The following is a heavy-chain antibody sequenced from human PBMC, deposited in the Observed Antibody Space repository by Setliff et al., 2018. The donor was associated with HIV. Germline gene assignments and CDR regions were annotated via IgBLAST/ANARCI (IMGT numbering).Heavy chain of an antibody. Sequence: ETLSLTCSVSGVTFSSNNYYWGWIRQPPGKGLEWIGKINHSGSTNYNPSLKSRVTISVDTSRNQFSLKLNSVTAADTAVYYCARVGYYDSSFDYWGQGTLVTVSS. V-gene: IGHV4-39*07. CDR3: ARVGYYDSSFDY. D-gene: IGHD3-22*01. CDR1: GVTFSSNNYY. J-gene: IGHJ4*02. CDR2: INHSGST.